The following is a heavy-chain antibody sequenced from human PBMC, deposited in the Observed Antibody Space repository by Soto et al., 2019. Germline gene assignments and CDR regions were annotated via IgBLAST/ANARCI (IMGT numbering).Heavy chain of an antibody. Sequence: SETLSLTCAVYGGSFSGYYWSWIRQPPGKGLEWIGEINHSGSTNYNPSLKSRVTISVDTSKNQFSLKLSSVTAADTAVYYCARGGSTMVRGVPRDAFDIWGQGTMVTVS. CDR2: INHSGST. J-gene: IGHJ3*02. CDR1: GGSFSGYY. D-gene: IGHD3-10*01. V-gene: IGHV4-34*01. CDR3: ARGGSTMVRGVPRDAFDI.